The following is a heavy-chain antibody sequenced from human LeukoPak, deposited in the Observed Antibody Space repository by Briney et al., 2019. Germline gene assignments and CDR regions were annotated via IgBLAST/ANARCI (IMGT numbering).Heavy chain of an antibody. CDR3: TRHREYDILTGYFYFDY. CDR1: GYIFTSYW. V-gene: IGHV5-10-1*01. D-gene: IGHD3-9*01. CDR2: IDPSDSYT. Sequence: GASLLISCKGSGYIFTSYWISWVRQLPGKGLEWMGRIDPSDSYTNYSPSFQGHVTISADKSISTAYLQWSSLKASDTAMYYCTRHREYDILTGYFYFDYWGQGTLVTVSS. J-gene: IGHJ4*02.